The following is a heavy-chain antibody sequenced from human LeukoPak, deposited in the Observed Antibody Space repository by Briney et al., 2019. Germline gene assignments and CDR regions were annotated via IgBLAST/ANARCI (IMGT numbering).Heavy chain of an antibody. CDR1: GFTFSGYA. Sequence: PGGSLRLSCAASGFTFSGYAMDWVRQAPGKGLEWVSVIGGSGGSTYYADSVKGRFTISRDNSKNTLYLQMNSLRAEDTAVYYCAKANIIVATILEYDCYFDYWGQGTLVTVSS. CDR2: IGGSGGST. V-gene: IGHV3-23*01. D-gene: IGHD5-12*01. J-gene: IGHJ4*02. CDR3: AKANIIVATILEYDCYFDY.